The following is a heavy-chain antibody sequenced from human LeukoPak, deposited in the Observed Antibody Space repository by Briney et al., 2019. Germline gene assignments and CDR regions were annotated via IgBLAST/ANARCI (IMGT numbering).Heavy chain of an antibody. CDR1: GFTFSDYY. D-gene: IGHD3-10*01. CDR3: ARESPGRGDFEY. J-gene: IGHJ4*02. Sequence: GGSLRLSCAASGFTFSDYYMNWIRQAPGKGLECVAYISSSGSTTYYADSVKGRFTISRDNANNSAYLQMNSLRADDTAVYYCARESPGRGDFEYWGQGILVTVSS. CDR2: ISSSGSTT. V-gene: IGHV3-11*04.